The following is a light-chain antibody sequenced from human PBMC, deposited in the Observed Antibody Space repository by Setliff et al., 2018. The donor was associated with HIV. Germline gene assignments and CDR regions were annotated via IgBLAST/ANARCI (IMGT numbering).Light chain of an antibody. CDR1: SSDVGNYNY. CDR3: SSYTGSSTFV. Sequence: QSALTQPASVSGSPGQSITISCTGTSSDVGNYNYVSWYQYYPGKAPKLMISDVTKRPSGVSNRFSGSKSGNTASLTISGLRAEDEADYYCSSYTGSSTFVFGTGTKVTVL. V-gene: IGLV2-14*03. J-gene: IGLJ1*01. CDR2: DVT.